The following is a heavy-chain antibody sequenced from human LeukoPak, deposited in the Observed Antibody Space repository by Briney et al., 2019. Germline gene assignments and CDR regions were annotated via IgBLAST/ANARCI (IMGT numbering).Heavy chain of an antibody. Sequence: GASVKVSCKASGYTFTGYYMHWVRQAPGQGLEWMGRINPNSGGTNYAQKFQGRVTMTRDTSISTAYMELSRLRSDDTAVYYCARDMVRGVRTFGYWGQGTLVTVSS. CDR2: INPNSGGT. CDR1: GYTFTGYY. J-gene: IGHJ4*02. V-gene: IGHV1-2*06. D-gene: IGHD3-10*01. CDR3: ARDMVRGVRTFGY.